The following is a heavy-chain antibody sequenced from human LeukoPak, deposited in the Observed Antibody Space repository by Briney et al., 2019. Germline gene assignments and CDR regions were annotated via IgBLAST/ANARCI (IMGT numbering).Heavy chain of an antibody. CDR3: ARVVAGLGGLDY. CDR1: GYTFTSYY. V-gene: IGHV1-46*01. CDR2: INPSGGST. D-gene: IGHD2-15*01. J-gene: IGHJ4*02. Sequence: ASVKVSCKASGYTFTSYYMHWVRQAPGQGLEWMGIINPSGGSTSYAQKFQGGVTMTRDTSTSTVYMELSSLRSEDTAVYYCARVVAGLGGLDYWGQGTLVTVSS.